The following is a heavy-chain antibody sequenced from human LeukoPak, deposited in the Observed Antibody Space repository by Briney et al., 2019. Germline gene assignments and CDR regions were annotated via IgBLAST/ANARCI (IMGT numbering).Heavy chain of an antibody. D-gene: IGHD2-8*01. CDR1: GYTFTGYY. CDR2: INPNSGGT. CDR3: ARDFRLRNGAPGAFDI. Sequence: ASAKVSCKASGYTFTGYYMHWVRQAPGQGLEWMGWINPNSGGTNYAQKFQGRVTMARDTSISTAYLELSRLRSDDTAVYYCARDFRLRNGAPGAFDIWGQGTMVTVSS. V-gene: IGHV1-2*02. J-gene: IGHJ3*02.